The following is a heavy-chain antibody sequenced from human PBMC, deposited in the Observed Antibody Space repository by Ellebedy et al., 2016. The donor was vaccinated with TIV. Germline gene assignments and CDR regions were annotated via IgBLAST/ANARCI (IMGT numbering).Heavy chain of an antibody. CDR2: INWNSGRI. V-gene: IGHV3-9*01. CDR3: VKSIGVTVMGAAGFDY. J-gene: IGHJ4*02. CDR1: GFTVDDYA. Sequence: SLKISCAASGFTVDDYAMHWVRQAPGKGLEWVSGINWNSGRIEYADSVKGRFTISRDNAKNSLYLQMNSLRPEDTALYYCVKSIGVTVMGAAGFDYWGQGTLVTVSS. D-gene: IGHD4-17*01.